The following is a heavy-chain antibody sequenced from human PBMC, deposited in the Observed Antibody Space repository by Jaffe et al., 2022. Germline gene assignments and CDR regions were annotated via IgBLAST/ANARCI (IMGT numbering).Heavy chain of an antibody. V-gene: IGHV3-43D*04. CDR1: GFTFDDYA. CDR3: AKDLVRDILTGSPGVYNWFDP. J-gene: IGHJ5*02. D-gene: IGHD3-9*01. Sequence: EVQLVESGGVVVQPGGSLRLSCAASGFTFDDYAMHWVRQAPGKGLEWVSLISWDGGSTYYADSVKGRFTISRDNSKNSLYLQMNSLRAEDTALYYCAKDLVRDILTGSPGVYNWFDPWGQGTLVTVSS. CDR2: ISWDGGST.